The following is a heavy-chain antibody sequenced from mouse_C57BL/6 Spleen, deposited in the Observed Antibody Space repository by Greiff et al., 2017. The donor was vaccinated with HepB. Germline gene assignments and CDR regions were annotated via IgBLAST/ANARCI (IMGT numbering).Heavy chain of an antibody. CDR3: PSYYGGAMDY. D-gene: IGHD1-1*01. CDR2: IRLKSDNYAT. Sequence: EVQRVESGGGLVQPGGSMKLSCVASGFTFSNYWMNWVRQSPEKGLEWVAQIRLKSDNYATHYAESVKGRFTISRDDSKSSVYLQMNNLRAEDTGIYYCPSYYGGAMDYWGQGTSVTVSS. CDR1: GFTFSNYW. J-gene: IGHJ4*01. V-gene: IGHV6-3*01.